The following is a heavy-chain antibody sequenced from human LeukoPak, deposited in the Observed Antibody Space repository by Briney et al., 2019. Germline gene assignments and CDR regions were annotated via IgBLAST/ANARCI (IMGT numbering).Heavy chain of an antibody. J-gene: IGHJ5*02. CDR1: GYTFTSYG. Sequence: ASVKVSCKASGYTFTSYGISWVRQAPGQGLEWMGWISAYNGNTNYAQKLQGRVTMTTDTSTSTVYMELSSLRSEDTAVYYCARDTVVTAILDPNWFDPWGQGTLVTVSS. V-gene: IGHV1-18*01. CDR3: ARDTVVTAILDPNWFDP. CDR2: ISAYNGNT. D-gene: IGHD2-21*02.